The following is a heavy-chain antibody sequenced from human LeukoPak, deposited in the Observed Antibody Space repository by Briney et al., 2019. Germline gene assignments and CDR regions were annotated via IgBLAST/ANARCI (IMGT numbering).Heavy chain of an antibody. V-gene: IGHV1-18*01. Sequence: GASVKVSCKASGYTFTSYGISWVRQAPGQGLEWMGWISAYNGNTNYAQKLQGRVTMTTDTSTSTAYMELRSLRSDDTAVYYWARDLGGGFIAAAGTGYWGQGTLVTVSS. CDR2: ISAYNGNT. J-gene: IGHJ4*02. D-gene: IGHD6-13*01. CDR1: GYTFTSYG. CDR3: ARDLGGGFIAAAGTGY.